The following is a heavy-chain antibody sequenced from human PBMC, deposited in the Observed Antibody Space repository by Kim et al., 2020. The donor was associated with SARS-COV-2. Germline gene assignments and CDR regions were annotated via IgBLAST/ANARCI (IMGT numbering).Heavy chain of an antibody. V-gene: IGHV1-2*06. CDR3: ASTYDSSSGFDY. CDR2: INPNSGGT. J-gene: IGHJ4*02. CDR1: GYTFTGYY. Sequence: ASVKVSCKASGYTFTGYYMHWVRQAPGQGLEWMGRINPNSGGTNYAQKFQGRVTMTRDTSISTAYMELSRLRSDDTAVYYCASTYDSSSGFDYWGQGTLVTVSS. D-gene: IGHD6-6*01.